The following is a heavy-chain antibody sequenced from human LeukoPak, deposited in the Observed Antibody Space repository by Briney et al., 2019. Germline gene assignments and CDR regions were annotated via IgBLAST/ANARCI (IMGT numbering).Heavy chain of an antibody. J-gene: IGHJ6*03. V-gene: IGHV1-69*05. CDR3: ARQRTIFGVVSPRLDYMDV. Sequence: GASVKVSCKASGGTFSSYAISWVRQAPGQGLEWMGGIIPIFGTANYAQKFQGRVTITTDESTSTAYMELSSLRSEDTAVYYCARQRTIFGVVSPRLDYMDVWGKGTAVTVSS. D-gene: IGHD3-3*01. CDR1: GGTFSSYA. CDR2: IIPIFGTA.